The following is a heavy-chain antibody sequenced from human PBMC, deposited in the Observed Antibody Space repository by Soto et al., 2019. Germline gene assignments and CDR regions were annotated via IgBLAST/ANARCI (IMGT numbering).Heavy chain of an antibody. CDR3: ARERGNSAMLIMAS. D-gene: IGHD3-16*01. CDR2: TYPDDSDT. J-gene: IGHJ5*02. V-gene: IGHV5-51*01. Sequence: GVSLKVSCSASGYTFVVYWLGRVRQMAGKGLEWMGNTYPDDSDTSHKQPFDRRVTVSADKSTKTSYLQWSSLESSDTAIYYCARERGNSAMLIMASWGQGTPVTAPQ. CDR1: GYTFVVYW.